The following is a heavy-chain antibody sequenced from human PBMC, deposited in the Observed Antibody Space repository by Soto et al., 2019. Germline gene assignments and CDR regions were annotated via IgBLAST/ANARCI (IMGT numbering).Heavy chain of an antibody. Sequence: GXSVKGSCKAAGYSLTSYGVSWGRQAPGQGLEWMGWISAYNGNTNYAQKLQGRVTMTTDTSTSTAYMELRSLRSDDTAVYYCAREFLCNRCYTDYYYGMDVWGQGTTVTVSS. J-gene: IGHJ6*02. CDR3: AREFLCNRCYTDYYYGMDV. V-gene: IGHV1-18*04. CDR1: GYSLTSYG. CDR2: ISAYNGNT. D-gene: IGHD2-2*02.